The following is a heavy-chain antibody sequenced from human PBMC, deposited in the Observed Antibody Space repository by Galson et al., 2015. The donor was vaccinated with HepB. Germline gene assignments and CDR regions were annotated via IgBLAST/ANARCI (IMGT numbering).Heavy chain of an antibody. CDR2: ISSSSSYI. CDR1: GFTFSSYS. D-gene: IGHD3-3*01. J-gene: IGHJ4*02. CDR3: ARGPRVGFLEWLLRPAYYFDY. V-gene: IGHV3-21*01. Sequence: SLRLSCAASGFTFSSYSMNWVRQAPGKGLEWVSSISSSSSYIYYADSVKGRFTISRDNAKNSLYLQMNSLRAEDTAVYYCARGPRVGFLEWLLRPAYYFDYWGQGTLVTVSS.